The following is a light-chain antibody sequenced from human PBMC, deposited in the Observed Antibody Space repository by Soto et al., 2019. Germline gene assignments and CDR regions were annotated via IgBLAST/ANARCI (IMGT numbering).Light chain of an antibody. J-gene: IGKJ5*01. V-gene: IGKV3-11*01. CDR1: QSVGTS. CDR3: QQRRDWPPIT. Sequence: ETVLTQFPVTLSLSPGERATLSCRASQSVGTSLAWYQQKPGQSPRLVIYDASYRATGIPARFSGSGSGTDFTLTISSLEPEDFAVYYCQQRRDWPPITFGQGTRLEMK. CDR2: DAS.